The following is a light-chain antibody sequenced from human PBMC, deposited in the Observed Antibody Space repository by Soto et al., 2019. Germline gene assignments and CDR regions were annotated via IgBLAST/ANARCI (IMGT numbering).Light chain of an antibody. V-gene: IGLV2-11*01. Sequence: QSALTQPHSVSGSPGQSVTISCTGTSSDVGNYNYVAWYRQHPGKAPKLMIYDVAQRPSGVPDRFSGSKSGNTASLTISGLQAEDEADYYCCSYAGSYTWVFGGGTKVTVL. CDR3: CSYAGSYTWV. J-gene: IGLJ3*02. CDR1: SSDVGNYNY. CDR2: DVA.